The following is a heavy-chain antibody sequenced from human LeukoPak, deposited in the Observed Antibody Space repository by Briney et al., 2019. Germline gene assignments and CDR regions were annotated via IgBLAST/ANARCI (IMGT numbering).Heavy chain of an antibody. J-gene: IGHJ4*02. CDR1: GFSFSDYW. V-gene: IGHV3-7*01. CDR2: INQDGSEG. Sequence: GGSLRLSCAASGFSFSDYWMDWVRQSPGKGMEWVANINQDGSEGYYADSVKGRFTIPRDNAKNSLYPQMNKLRAEDTAVYYCSRSLDYWGQGALVTVSS. CDR3: SRSLDY.